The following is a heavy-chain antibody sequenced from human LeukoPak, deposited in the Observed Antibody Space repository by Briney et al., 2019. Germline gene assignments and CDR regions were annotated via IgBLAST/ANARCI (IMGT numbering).Heavy chain of an antibody. Sequence: GASVKVSCKASGYTFTSYDINWVRQATGQGLEWMGWMNPNSGNTGYAQKFQGRVTMTRNTSISTAYMELSSLRSEDTAVYYCAIGLLPTVRGRRAYYMDVWGKGTTVTVSS. CDR2: MNPNSGNT. CDR3: AIGLLPTVRGRRAYYMDV. V-gene: IGHV1-8*01. CDR1: GYTFTSYD. J-gene: IGHJ6*03. D-gene: IGHD3-10*01.